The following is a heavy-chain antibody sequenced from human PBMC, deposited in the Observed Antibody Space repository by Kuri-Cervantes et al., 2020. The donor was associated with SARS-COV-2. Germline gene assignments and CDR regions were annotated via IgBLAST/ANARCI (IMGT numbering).Heavy chain of an antibody. CDR2: INSDGSST. V-gene: IGHV3-74*01. D-gene: IGHD3-22*01. CDR3: ARGWRYYDSSGYYYYFDY. CDR1: GFTFSNYW. J-gene: IGHJ4*02. Sequence: GESLKISCAASGFTFSNYWMHWVRQGPGKGLVWVSRINSDGSSTSYADSVKGRFTISRDNAKNTLYLQMNSLRAEDTAVYYCARGWRYYDSSGYYYYFDYWGQGTLVTVSS.